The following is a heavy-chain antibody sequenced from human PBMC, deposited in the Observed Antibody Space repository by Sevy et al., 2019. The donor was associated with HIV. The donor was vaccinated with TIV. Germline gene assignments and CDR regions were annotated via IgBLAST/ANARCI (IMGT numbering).Heavy chain of an antibody. CDR1: GGSISPYY. V-gene: IGHV4-59*01. Sequence: SETLSLTCTVSGGSISPYYWSWIRQPPGKGLEWVGYFYYTGSTNYNPSLEGRATISVDESKNQFFLKLTSVTAADTAVYYCARQGGVVDYGMDVWGQGTTVTVSS. CDR2: FYYTGST. J-gene: IGHJ6*02. D-gene: IGHD3-3*01. CDR3: ARQGGVVDYGMDV.